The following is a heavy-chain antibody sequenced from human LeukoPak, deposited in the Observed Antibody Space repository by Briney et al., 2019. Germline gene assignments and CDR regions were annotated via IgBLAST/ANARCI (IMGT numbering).Heavy chain of an antibody. CDR2: IYTSGST. CDR3: ARDLVSFLEWKMYNWFDP. D-gene: IGHD3-3*02. Sequence: SETLSLTCTVSGGSMSSYYWSWIRQPAGKGLEWIGRIYTSGSTNYNPSLKSRVTMSVDTSKNQFSLKLSSVTAADTAVYYCARDLVSFLEWKMYNWFDPWGQGTLVTVSS. V-gene: IGHV4-4*07. CDR1: GGSMSSYY. J-gene: IGHJ5*02.